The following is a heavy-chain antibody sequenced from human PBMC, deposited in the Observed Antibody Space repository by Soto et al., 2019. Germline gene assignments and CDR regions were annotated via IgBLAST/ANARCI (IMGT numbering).Heavy chain of an antibody. V-gene: IGHV3-15*01. D-gene: IGHD3-3*01. CDR3: TTDLITIFRVVIDI. CDR2: IKSKTDGGTT. Sequence: WGSLLLSCAASGFTFSNARMSWVRQAPGKGLEWVGRIKSKTDGGTTDYAAPVKGRFTISRDDSKNTLYLQMNSLKTEDTAVYYCTTDLITIFRVVIDIWGQGTMVTVSS. CDR1: GFTFSNAR. J-gene: IGHJ3*02.